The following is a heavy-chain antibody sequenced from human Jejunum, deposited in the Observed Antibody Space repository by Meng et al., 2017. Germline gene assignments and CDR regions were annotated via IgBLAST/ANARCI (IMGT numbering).Heavy chain of an antibody. D-gene: IGHD1-26*01. V-gene: IGHV1-2*06. CDR2: INPNTGGT. CDR3: ARGRERGLDYFDY. J-gene: IGHJ4*02. CDR1: GYIFTGYY. Sequence: ASVKVSCKASGYIFTGYYMHWVRQAPGQGLEWMGRINPNTGGTNYAQKFQGRVTVTRDTSITTAYMELSSLRSDDTAVYYCARGRERGLDYFDYWGQGNQV.